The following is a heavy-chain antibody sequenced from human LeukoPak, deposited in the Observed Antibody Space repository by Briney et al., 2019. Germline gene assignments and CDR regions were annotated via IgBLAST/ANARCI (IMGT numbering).Heavy chain of an antibody. D-gene: IGHD5-18*01. CDR3: ARDDVDTPTFDY. Sequence: PSETLSLTCTVSGGSISRYYWSWTRQPAGKGLEWIGRVFTSGGTSYNPSLKGRVTMSIESSTNQFSLQLDSVTAADTAVYYCARDDVDTPTFDYWGQGILVAVSS. CDR1: GGSISRYY. J-gene: IGHJ4*02. V-gene: IGHV4-4*07. CDR2: VFTSGGT.